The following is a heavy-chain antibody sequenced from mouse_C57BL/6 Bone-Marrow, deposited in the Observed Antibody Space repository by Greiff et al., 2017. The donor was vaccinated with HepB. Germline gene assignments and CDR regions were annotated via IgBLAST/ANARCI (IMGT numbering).Heavy chain of an antibody. CDR3: ARAGYDGYPPVSY. D-gene: IGHD2-3*01. CDR1: GFTFSSYA. V-gene: IGHV5-4*03. CDR2: ISDGGSYT. Sequence: EVKVVESGGGLVKPGGSLKLSCAASGFTFSSYAMSWVRQTPEKRLEWVATISDGGSYTYYPDNVKGRFTISRDNAKNNLYLQMSHLKSEDTAMYYCARAGYDGYPPVSYWGQGTLVTVSA. J-gene: IGHJ3*01.